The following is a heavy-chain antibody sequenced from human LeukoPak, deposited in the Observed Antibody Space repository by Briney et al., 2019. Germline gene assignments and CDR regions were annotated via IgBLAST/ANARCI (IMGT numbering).Heavy chain of an antibody. CDR1: GFTFSSYA. CDR3: AKDRGYSGYDVVAY. CDR2: LSGSGDNT. V-gene: IGHV3-23*01. D-gene: IGHD5-12*01. J-gene: IGHJ4*02. Sequence: GGSLRLSCAASGFTFSSYAMSWVRQAPGKGLEWVSTLSGSGDNTYYADSVKGRFTISRDNSMNTVYLQMNSLRAEDTAVYYCAKDRGYSGYDVVAYWGQGTLVTVSS.